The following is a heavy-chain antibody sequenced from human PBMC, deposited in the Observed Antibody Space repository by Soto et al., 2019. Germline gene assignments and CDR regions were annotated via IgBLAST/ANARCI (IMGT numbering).Heavy chain of an antibody. J-gene: IGHJ4*02. CDR1: GYTFIGYD. CDR2: MNPNSGNT. V-gene: IGHV1-8*01. D-gene: IGHD3-9*01. Sequence: QVQLVQSGAEVKKPGASVKVSCKASGYTFIGYDINWVRQATGQGLEWMGWMNPNSGNTVYTQNFQGRVTTTRNTSKSTAYMELNCLRSDDTAVYYCASGPHDILSDWGQGTLVTVSS. CDR3: ASGPHDILSD.